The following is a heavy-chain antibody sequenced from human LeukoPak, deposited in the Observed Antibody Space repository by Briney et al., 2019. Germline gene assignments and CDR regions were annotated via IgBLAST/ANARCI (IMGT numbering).Heavy chain of an antibody. CDR2: ISYDGSNK. Sequence: GGSLRLSCAASEFTFSRYAIHWVRQAPGKGLEWVAVISYDGSNKYYADSVKGRFTISRDNSRNTLYLQMNSLKPEDTAVYYCARDRYYGSGNYYYYMDVWGKGTTVTVSS. CDR3: ARDRYYGSGNYYYYMDV. J-gene: IGHJ6*03. D-gene: IGHD3-10*01. V-gene: IGHV3-30*04. CDR1: EFTFSRYA.